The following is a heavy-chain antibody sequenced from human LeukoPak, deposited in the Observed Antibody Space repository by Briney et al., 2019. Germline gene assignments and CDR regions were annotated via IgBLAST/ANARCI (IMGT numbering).Heavy chain of an antibody. CDR3: AKDPRSHNYYYDRSGYYDY. Sequence: PGGSLRLSCVASGFTFSTYAMSWVRQTPGKGLEWVSLISGSGRSTYYTDSVKGRFTISRDNSKNTLYLQMNNLRAEDTAVYYCAKDPRSHNYYYDRSGYYDYWGQGTLVTVSS. CDR1: GFTFSTYA. CDR2: ISGSGRST. V-gene: IGHV3-23*01. J-gene: IGHJ4*02. D-gene: IGHD3-22*01.